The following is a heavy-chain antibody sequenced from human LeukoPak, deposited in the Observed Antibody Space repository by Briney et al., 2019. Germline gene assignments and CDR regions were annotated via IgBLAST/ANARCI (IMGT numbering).Heavy chain of an antibody. CDR3: ARVFDSGSQAYFYYMDV. CDR2: ISTSGRT. CDR1: GGSITTYY. V-gene: IGHV4-4*07. Sequence: SETLSLTCTVSGGSITTYYWSWIRQPAGKGLEWIGRISTSGRTNYNPSLKSRLTMSVDTSKNQFSLKVSSVTAADTAVYYCARVFDSGSQAYFYYMDVWGKGTTVTIFS. J-gene: IGHJ6*03. D-gene: IGHD3-10*01.